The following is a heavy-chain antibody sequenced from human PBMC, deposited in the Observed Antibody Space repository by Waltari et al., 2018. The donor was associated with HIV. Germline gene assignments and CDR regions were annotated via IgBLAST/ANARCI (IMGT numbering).Heavy chain of an antibody. D-gene: IGHD1-26*01. Sequence: EVHLVASGGGLVQPGGSLRLTCAASGFSFSNYWKSWVRQAPGKGLEWVANIKQDGSEKYYVGSVKGRFTISRDNAKNSLYLQMNSLSADDTAVYYCARDFPLEGDNGDYFDTWGQGTLVTVSS. V-gene: IGHV3-7*01. CDR1: GFSFSNYW. CDR3: ARDFPLEGDNGDYFDT. CDR2: IKQDGSEK. J-gene: IGHJ4*02.